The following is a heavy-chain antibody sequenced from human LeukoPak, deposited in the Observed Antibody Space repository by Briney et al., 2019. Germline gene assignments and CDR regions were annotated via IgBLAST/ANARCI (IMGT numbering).Heavy chain of an antibody. CDR2: IYYSGST. CDR1: GGSISSSSYY. Sequence: SETLSLTCTVSGGSISSSSYYWGWIRQPPGKGLEWIGSIYYSGSTYYNPSLKSRVTISVDTSKNQFSLKLSSVTAADTAVYYCASIIDRSGYYLGYWGQGTLVTVSS. J-gene: IGHJ4*02. CDR3: ASIIDRSGYYLGY. D-gene: IGHD3-22*01. V-gene: IGHV4-39*01.